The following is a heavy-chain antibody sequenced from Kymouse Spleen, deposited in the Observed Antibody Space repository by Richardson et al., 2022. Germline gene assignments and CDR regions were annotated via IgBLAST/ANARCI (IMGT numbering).Heavy chain of an antibody. V-gene: IGHV3-9*01. CDR3: AKDIRAGTTDFYYYYYGMDV. CDR2: ISWNSGSI. Sequence: EVQLVESGGGLVQPGRSLRLSCAASGFTFDDYAMHWVRQAPGKGLEWVSGISWNSGSIGYADSVKGRFTISRDNAKNSLYLQMNSLRAEDTALYYCAKDIRAGTTDFYYYYYGMDVWGQGTTVTVSS. D-gene: IGHD1-7*01. J-gene: IGHJ6*02. CDR1: GFTFDDYA.